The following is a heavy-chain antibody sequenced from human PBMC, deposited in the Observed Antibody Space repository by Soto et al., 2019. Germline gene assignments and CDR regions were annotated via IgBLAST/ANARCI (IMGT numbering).Heavy chain of an antibody. D-gene: IGHD3-3*01. J-gene: IGHJ4*02. V-gene: IGHV2-5*02. CDR3: AHRVLRTFFGLVTTTAIYFDF. CDR1: GFSLTTSGVG. CDR2: IYWDDDK. Sequence: QITLKESGPTVVKPTETLTLTCTFSGFSLTTSGVGVGWVSQSPGKAPQWHSAIYWDDDKRYSTSLNSRLIITKDTSKNQFVLTMANVDPADTATYSCAHRVLRTFFGLVTTTAIYFDFWCPGTPVVGSS.